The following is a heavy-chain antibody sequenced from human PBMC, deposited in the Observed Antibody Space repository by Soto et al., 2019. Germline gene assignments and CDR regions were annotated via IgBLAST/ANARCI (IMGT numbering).Heavy chain of an antibody. CDR2: IYYSGST. CDR3: ARAPITIFGVVTIMYFDY. D-gene: IGHD3-3*01. J-gene: IGHJ4*02. V-gene: IGHV4-31*03. CDR1: GGSISSGGYY. Sequence: SETLSLTCTVSGGSISSGGYYWSWIRQHPGKGLEWIGYIYYSGSTYYNPSLKSRVTISVDTSKNQFSLKLSSVTAADTAVYYCARAPITIFGVVTIMYFDYWGQGTLVTVSS.